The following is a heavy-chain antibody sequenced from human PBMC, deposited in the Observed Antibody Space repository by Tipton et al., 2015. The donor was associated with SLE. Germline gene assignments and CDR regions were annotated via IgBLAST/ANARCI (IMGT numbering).Heavy chain of an antibody. CDR3: ARVLGSFYGMDV. J-gene: IGHJ6*02. V-gene: IGHV3-30*04. CDR2: ISYDGSNK. CDR1: GFTFTTYD. Sequence: SLRLSCAASGFTFTTYDMHWVRQAPGKGLEWVAVISYDGSNKYYADSVKGRFTISRDNSKNTLYLQVNSLRAEDTAVYYCARVLGSFYGMDVWDQGP.